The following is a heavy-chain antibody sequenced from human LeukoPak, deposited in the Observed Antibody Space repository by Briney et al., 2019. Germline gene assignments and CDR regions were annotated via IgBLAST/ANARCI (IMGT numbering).Heavy chain of an antibody. D-gene: IGHD5-12*01. CDR2: IYPGGSDT. J-gene: IGHJ6*02. CDR1: GYSFTSYW. Sequence: GESLKISCKGSGYSFTSYWIGWVRQMPGKGLEWMGIIYPGGSDTRYSPSFQGQVTISADKSISTAYLQWSSLKASDTAMYYCARLSVATILHYGMDVWGQGTTVTVSS. V-gene: IGHV5-51*01. CDR3: ARLSVATILHYGMDV.